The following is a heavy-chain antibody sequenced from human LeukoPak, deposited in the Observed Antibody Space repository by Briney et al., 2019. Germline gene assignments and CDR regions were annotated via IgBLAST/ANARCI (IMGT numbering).Heavy chain of an antibody. Sequence: GGSLRLSCAASGFTFSSYEMNWVRQAQGKGLEWVSYISSSGSTIYYADSVKGRFTISRDNAKNSLYLQMNSLRAEDTAVYYCARDRAYSYGLGSIDYYYMDVWGKGTTVTVSS. D-gene: IGHD5-18*01. CDR1: GFTFSSYE. J-gene: IGHJ6*03. CDR2: ISSSGSTI. CDR3: ARDRAYSYGLGSIDYYYMDV. V-gene: IGHV3-48*03.